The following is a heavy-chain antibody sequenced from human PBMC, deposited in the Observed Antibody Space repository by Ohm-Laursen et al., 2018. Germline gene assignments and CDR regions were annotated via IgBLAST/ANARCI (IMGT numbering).Heavy chain of an antibody. V-gene: IGHV1-24*01. J-gene: IGHJ3*02. D-gene: IGHD2-2*01. Sequence: GSSVKVSCKVSGSTVTELSIHWVRQPPGKGLEWMGGFDPESGNTIYAHNFRGRVTLTEETSTHTADMEMTRLTSADTAVYYCATPRACSNTTCSSWPFDIWGQGTMVTVSS. CDR1: GSTVTELS. CDR3: ATPRACSNTTCSSWPFDI. CDR2: FDPESGNT.